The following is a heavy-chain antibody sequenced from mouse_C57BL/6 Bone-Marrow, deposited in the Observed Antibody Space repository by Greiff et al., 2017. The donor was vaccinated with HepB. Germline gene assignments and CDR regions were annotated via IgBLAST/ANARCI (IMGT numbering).Heavy chain of an antibody. CDR1: GYTFTYHT. CDR2: IYPRDGSS. CDR3: ARRTTVGYFDV. J-gene: IGHJ1*03. D-gene: IGHD1-1*01. V-gene: IGHV1-78*01. Sequence: QVQLQQPGAELVKPGASVKMSCKASGYTFTYHTIHWMKQRPEQGLEWIGYIYPRDGSSRYNEKFKGKATLTEDKSSSTAYMQLNSLTSEDSAVFFCARRTTVGYFDVWGTGTTVTVSS.